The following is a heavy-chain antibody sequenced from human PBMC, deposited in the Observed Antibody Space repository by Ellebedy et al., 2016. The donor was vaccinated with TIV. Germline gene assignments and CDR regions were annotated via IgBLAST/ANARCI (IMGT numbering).Heavy chain of an antibody. CDR2: ISSSSSTI. D-gene: IGHD6-19*01. CDR3: ASLYSSGWLLMDV. CDR1: GFTFSSYA. Sequence: GGSLRLXXAASGFTFSSYAMSWVRQAPGKGLEWVSYISSSSSTIYYADSVKGRFTISRDNAKNSLYLQMNSLRAEDTAVYYCASLYSSGWLLMDVWGQGTTVTVSS. J-gene: IGHJ6*02. V-gene: IGHV3-48*01.